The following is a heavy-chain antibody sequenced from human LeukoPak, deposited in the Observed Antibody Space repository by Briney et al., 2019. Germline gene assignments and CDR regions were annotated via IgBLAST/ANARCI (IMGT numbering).Heavy chain of an antibody. CDR3: ASGRVGMVYASTHFDY. D-gene: IGHD2-8*01. J-gene: IGHJ4*02. V-gene: IGHV1-69*05. Sequence: EASVKVSCKASGGTFSSYAISWVRQAPGQGLEWMGRIIPIFGTANYAQKFQGRVTITTDESTSTAYMELGSLRSEDTAVCYCASGRVGMVYASTHFDYWGQGTLVTVSS. CDR1: GGTFSSYA. CDR2: IIPIFGTA.